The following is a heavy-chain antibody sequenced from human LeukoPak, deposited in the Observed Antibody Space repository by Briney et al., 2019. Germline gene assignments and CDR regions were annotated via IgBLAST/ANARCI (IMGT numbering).Heavy chain of an antibody. V-gene: IGHV4-39*01. CDR2: IYYSGST. CDR3: ATSEYYYDSSGLLANIIDY. Sequence: SETLSLTCTVSGGSISSSSYYWGWIRQPPGKGLEWIGSIYYSGSTYYNPSLKSRVTISVDTSKNQFSLKLSSVTAADTAVYYCATSEYYYDSSGLLANIIDYWGQGTLVTVSS. J-gene: IGHJ4*02. D-gene: IGHD3-22*01. CDR1: GGSISSSSYY.